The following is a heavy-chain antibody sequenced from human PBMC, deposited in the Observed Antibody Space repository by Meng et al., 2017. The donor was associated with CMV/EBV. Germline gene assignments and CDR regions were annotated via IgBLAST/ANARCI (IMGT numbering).Heavy chain of an antibody. CDR2: INHSGST. D-gene: IGHD1-14*01. CDR3: ASGGDGNPPVLDAFDI. CDR1: GGSFSGYY. Sequence: SETLSLTCAIYGGSFSGYYWSWIRQPPGKGLEWIGEINHSGSTNYNPSLKSRVTISVDTSKNQFSLKLSSVTAADTAVYCCASGGDGNPPVLDAFDIWGQGTMVTVSS. V-gene: IGHV4-34*01. J-gene: IGHJ3*02.